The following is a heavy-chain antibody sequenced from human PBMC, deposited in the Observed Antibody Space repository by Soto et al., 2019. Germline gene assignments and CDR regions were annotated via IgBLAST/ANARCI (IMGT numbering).Heavy chain of an antibody. CDR1: GGSISSSSYY. D-gene: IGHD6-19*01. V-gene: IGHV4-39*01. CDR2: IYYSGST. J-gene: IGHJ4*02. Sequence: QLQLQESGPGLVKPSETLSLTCTVSGGSISSSSYYWGWIRQPPGKGLEWIGSIYYSGSTYYNPSLMRRVAISVDTSKNQYSLQLSSVTAADTAVYYCARHAVHSSGFIDYWGQGTLVTVSS. CDR3: ARHAVHSSGFIDY.